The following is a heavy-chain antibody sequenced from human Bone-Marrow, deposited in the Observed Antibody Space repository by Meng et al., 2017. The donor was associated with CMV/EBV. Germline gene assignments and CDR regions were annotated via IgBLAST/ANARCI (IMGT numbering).Heavy chain of an antibody. CDR2: INPNSGGT. Sequence: ASVKVSCKASGYTFTGYYMHWVRQAPGQGLEWMGWINPNSGGTNYAQRFQGRVTMTRDTSISTAYMELSRLRSDDTAVYYCARPPPRTGTTMWVDPWGQGTLVTVSS. D-gene: IGHD1-7*01. V-gene: IGHV1-2*02. CDR1: GYTFTGYY. J-gene: IGHJ5*02. CDR3: ARPPPRTGTTMWVDP.